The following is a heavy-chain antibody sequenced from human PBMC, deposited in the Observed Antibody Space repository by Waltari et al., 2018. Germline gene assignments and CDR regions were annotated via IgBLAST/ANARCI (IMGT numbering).Heavy chain of an antibody. CDR3: ASPTVPDYYYYGMDV. J-gene: IGHJ6*02. CDR1: GGTFSSYA. V-gene: IGHV1-69*01. Sequence: QVQLVQSGAEVKKPGSSVKVSCKASGGTFSSYAISWVRQAPGQGLEWMGGITPILGKANYEPKFQDRVTITADESTSTAYMELSSLRSEDTAVYYCASPTVPDYYYYGMDVWGQGTTVTVSS. D-gene: IGHD4-4*01. CDR2: ITPILGKA.